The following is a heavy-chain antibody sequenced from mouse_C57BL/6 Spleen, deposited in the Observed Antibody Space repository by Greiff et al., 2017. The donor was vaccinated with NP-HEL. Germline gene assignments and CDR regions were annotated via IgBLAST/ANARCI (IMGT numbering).Heavy chain of an antibody. CDR1: GFNIKNTY. J-gene: IGHJ4*01. CDR3: ARSPLYYGSSYVGAMDY. CDR2: IDPANGNT. D-gene: IGHD1-1*01. Sequence: EVQLQQSVAELVRPGASVKLSCTASGFNIKNTYMHWVKQRPEQGLEWIGRIDPANGNTKYAPKFQGKATITADTSSNTAYLQLSSLTSEDTAIYYCARSPLYYGSSYVGAMDYWGQGTSVTVSS. V-gene: IGHV14-3*01.